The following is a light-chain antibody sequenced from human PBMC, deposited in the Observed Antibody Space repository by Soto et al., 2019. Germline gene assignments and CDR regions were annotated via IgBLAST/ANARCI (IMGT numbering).Light chain of an antibody. V-gene: IGKV1-5*03. Sequence: DIQMTQSPSTLSGSVGDRVTITCRASQTISSWLAWYQQKPGKAPKLLIYKASTLKSGVPSRFSGSGSGTEFTLTISSLQPEDFETYYCQQLNSYPLTLGGGTKVDIK. CDR1: QTISSW. J-gene: IGKJ4*01. CDR2: KAS. CDR3: QQLNSYPLT.